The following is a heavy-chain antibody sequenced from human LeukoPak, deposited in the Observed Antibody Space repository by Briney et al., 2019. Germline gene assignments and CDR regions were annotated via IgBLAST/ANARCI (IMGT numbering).Heavy chain of an antibody. CDR3: ARHGRRMVRGNYYFDY. CDR2: IYYSGST. Sequence: SETLSLTCTVSGDSISSGSYYWDWIRQPPGKGLEWIGSIYYSGSTYYNPSLKSRVTISVDTSKNQFSLKLTSVTAADTAVYYCARHGRRMVRGNYYFDYWGQGTLVTVSS. J-gene: IGHJ4*02. V-gene: IGHV4-39*01. D-gene: IGHD3-10*01. CDR1: GDSISSGSYY.